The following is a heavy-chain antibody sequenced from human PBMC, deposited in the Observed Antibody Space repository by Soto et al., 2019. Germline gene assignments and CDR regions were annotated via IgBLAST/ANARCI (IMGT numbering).Heavy chain of an antibody. CDR3: TRHPLTYYYDSSGSPSAFDI. Sequence: GGSLRLSCTASGFTFGDYAMSWVRQAPGKGLEWVGLIRSKAYGGTTEYAASMKGRFTISRDDSKSIAYLQMNSLKTEDTAVYYCTRHPLTYYYDSSGSPSAFDIWGQGTMVTVSS. CDR1: GFTFGDYA. CDR2: IRSKAYGGTT. D-gene: IGHD3-22*01. J-gene: IGHJ3*02. V-gene: IGHV3-49*04.